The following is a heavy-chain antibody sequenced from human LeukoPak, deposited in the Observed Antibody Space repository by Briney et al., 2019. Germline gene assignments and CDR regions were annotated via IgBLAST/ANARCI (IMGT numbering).Heavy chain of an antibody. D-gene: IGHD2-8*01. J-gene: IGHJ6*02. CDR3: AKTRSNGRYSHSYGMDV. CDR2: ISGDGGST. Sequence: GGSLRLSCAASGFNFDDYAMHWVRQAPGKGLGWVSLISGDGGSTYYADSVKGRFTISRDNSRNSLYLQMNSLRPEDTALYYCAKTRSNGRYSHSYGMDVWGQGTTVTVSS. CDR1: GFNFDDYA. V-gene: IGHV3-43*02.